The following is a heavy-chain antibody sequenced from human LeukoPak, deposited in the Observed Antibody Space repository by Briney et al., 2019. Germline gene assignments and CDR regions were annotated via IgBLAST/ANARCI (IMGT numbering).Heavy chain of an antibody. J-gene: IGHJ3*02. V-gene: IGHV3-7*03. CDR2: IKQDGSEK. CDR3: AEEIKDDAFDI. CDR1: GFTFSSYW. Sequence: GGSLRLSCAASGFTFSSYWMSWVRQAPGKGVEWVANIKQDGSEKYYVDSVKGRFTISRDNAKNSLYLQMNSLRAEDTAVYYCAEEIKDDAFDIWGQGTMVTVSS.